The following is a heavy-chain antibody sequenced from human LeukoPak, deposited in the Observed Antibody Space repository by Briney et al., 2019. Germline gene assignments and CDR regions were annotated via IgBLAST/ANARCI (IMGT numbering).Heavy chain of an antibody. CDR1: GGSFSGYY. D-gene: IGHD3-10*01. Sequence: SETLSLTCAVYGGSFSGYYWSWIRQPPGKGLAWIGEINHSGSTNYNPSLKSRVTISVDTSKNQFSLKLSSVTAADTAVYYCARSRSMGFGELFFPFDYWGQGTLVTVSS. J-gene: IGHJ4*02. V-gene: IGHV4-34*01. CDR3: ARSRSMGFGELFFPFDY. CDR2: INHSGST.